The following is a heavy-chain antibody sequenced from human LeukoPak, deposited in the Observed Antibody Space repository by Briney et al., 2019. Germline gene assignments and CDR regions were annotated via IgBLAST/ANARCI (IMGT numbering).Heavy chain of an antibody. CDR1: GYTFTSYY. CDR2: INPSGGST. V-gene: IGHV1-46*01. CDR3: ARDLGYCSSNSCFDNAHWFYP. Sequence: ASVKVSCKASGYTFTSYYMHWVRQAPGQGLEWMGIINPSGGSTSYAQKFQGRVTMTRDTSTSTVYMELSSLRSEDTAVYYCARDLGYCSSNSCFDNAHWFYPWGQGTLVTVSS. J-gene: IGHJ5*02. D-gene: IGHD2-2*01.